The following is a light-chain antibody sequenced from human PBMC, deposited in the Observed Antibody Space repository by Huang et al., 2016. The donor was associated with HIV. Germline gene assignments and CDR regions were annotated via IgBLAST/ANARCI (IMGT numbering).Light chain of an antibody. CDR1: QSVSSN. Sequence: EIVMTPSPATLSVSPGERATLSCRASQSVSSNLAWYQQKHGQAPRLLIYGASTRVTGGPARFSGSGSGTEFTLTISSLQSEDFAVYYCQQYDNGPIAFGQGTRLE. J-gene: IGKJ5*01. CDR2: GAS. V-gene: IGKV3-15*01. CDR3: QQYDNGPIA.